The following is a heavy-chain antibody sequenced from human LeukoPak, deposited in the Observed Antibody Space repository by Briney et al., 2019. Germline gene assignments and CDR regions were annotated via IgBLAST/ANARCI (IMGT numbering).Heavy chain of an antibody. CDR1: RGSISKYF. J-gene: IGHJ4*02. CDR3: VREAAVGYYFDS. V-gene: IGHV4-59*01. D-gene: IGHD1-26*01. CDR2: IPFSGNT. Sequence: SETLSLTCTVSRGSISKYFWNWIRQPPGKGLEWLGYIPFSGNTNYNSSLKSRITISVDPSKNQFFLNLTSPTAADTAVYYCVREAAVGYYFDSWGQGTLVTVSS.